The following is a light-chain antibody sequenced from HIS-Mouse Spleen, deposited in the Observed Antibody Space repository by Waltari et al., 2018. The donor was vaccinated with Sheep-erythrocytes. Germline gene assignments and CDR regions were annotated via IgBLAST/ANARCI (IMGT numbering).Light chain of an antibody. J-gene: IGLJ1*01. CDR1: SSAVGGSKY. Sequence: QSALTQPRSVSGSPGQSVTISCTGTSSAVGGSKYVSWYQQHPGKAPKLMIYDFSKRPSGVPERFSGSKSGNTASLTISGLQAEDEADYYCCSYAGSYNHVFATGTKVTVL. CDR2: DFS. CDR3: CSYAGSYNHV. V-gene: IGLV2-11*01.